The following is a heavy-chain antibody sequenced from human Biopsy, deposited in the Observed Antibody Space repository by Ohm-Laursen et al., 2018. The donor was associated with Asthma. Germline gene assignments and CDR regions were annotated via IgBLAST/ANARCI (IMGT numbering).Heavy chain of an antibody. Sequence: SLRLSCTASGFAFDSYAMSWVRQPPGKGLEGVSVIYSGGVTYYADSVQGRVTISRDNSKNTLSLQMNSLRAEDTAVYYCARAYGGSFFSESFDIWGQGTMVTVSS. CDR3: ARAYGGSFFSESFDI. J-gene: IGHJ3*02. CDR2: IYSGGVT. D-gene: IGHD4-23*01. V-gene: IGHV3-53*01. CDR1: GFAFDSYA.